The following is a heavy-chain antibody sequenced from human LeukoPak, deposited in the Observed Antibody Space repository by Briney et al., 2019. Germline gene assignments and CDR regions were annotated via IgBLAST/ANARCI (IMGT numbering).Heavy chain of an antibody. D-gene: IGHD6-13*01. CDR2: FSYSGST. CDR3: ARLGIAALLLY. J-gene: IGHJ4*02. V-gene: IGHV4-39*01. CDR1: GDSISSSSYY. Sequence: PSETLSLTCTVSGDSISSSSYYWGWIRQPPGKGLEWIGSFSYSGSTYYNPSLKSRVTISVDTSKNQFSLKLSSVTAADTAVYYCARLGIAALLLYWGQGTLVTVSS.